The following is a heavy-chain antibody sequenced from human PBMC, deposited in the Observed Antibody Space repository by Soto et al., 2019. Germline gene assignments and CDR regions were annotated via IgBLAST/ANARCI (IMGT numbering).Heavy chain of an antibody. CDR1: GGSISSSSYY. Sequence: QLQLQESGPGLVKPSETLSLTCTVSGGSISSSSYYWGWIRQPPGKGLEWIGSIYYSGSTYYNPSLKSQVTISVDTSKNQFSLKLSSVTAADTAVYYCARAYQLLSFDYWGQGTLVTVSS. CDR3: ARAYQLLSFDY. D-gene: IGHD2-2*01. CDR2: IYYSGST. V-gene: IGHV4-39*01. J-gene: IGHJ4*02.